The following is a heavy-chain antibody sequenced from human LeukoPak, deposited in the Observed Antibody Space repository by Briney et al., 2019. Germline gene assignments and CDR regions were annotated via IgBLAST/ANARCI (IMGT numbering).Heavy chain of an antibody. D-gene: IGHD6-25*01. J-gene: IGHJ5*02. CDR2: ISASGSS. V-gene: IGHV4-4*07. CDR1: GGSVSSYY. Sequence: SETLSFTCSVSGGSVSSYYWSWIRQPAGKGLEWIGRISASGSSNYNPSLRSRVIMSVDTPKNQFSLNLSSVTAADTAVYYCATEGGGPRWLDPWGQGTLVTVSS. CDR3: ATEGGGPRWLDP.